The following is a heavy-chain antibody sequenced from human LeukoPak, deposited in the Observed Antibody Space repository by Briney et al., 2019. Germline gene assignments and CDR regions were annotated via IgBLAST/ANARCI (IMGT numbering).Heavy chain of an antibody. Sequence: GASVKVSCKASGGTFSSYAISWVRQAPGQGLEWMGWMNPNSGNTGYAQKFQGRVTMTRNTSISTAYMELSSLRSEDTAVYYCAIDSSGYAYYYYYGMDVWGQGTTVTVSS. CDR2: MNPNSGNT. J-gene: IGHJ6*02. D-gene: IGHD3-22*01. V-gene: IGHV1-8*02. CDR1: GGTFSSYA. CDR3: AIDSSGYAYYYYYGMDV.